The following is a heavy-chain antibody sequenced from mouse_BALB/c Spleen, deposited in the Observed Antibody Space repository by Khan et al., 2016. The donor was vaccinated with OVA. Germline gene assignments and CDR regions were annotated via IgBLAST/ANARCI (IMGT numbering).Heavy chain of an antibody. CDR3: SSGTVDPFAY. V-gene: IGHV3-2*02. CDR2: ISYSGST. CDR1: GYSITSDYA. J-gene: IGHJ3*01. D-gene: IGHD1-1*01. Sequence: EVQLQESGPGLVKPSQSLSLTCTVTGYSITSDYAWNWIRQFPGNKLEWMGYISYSGSTIYNPSLKSRISITRDTSKNQFFLQLNSVTTEDTATYYCSSGTVDPFAYWGQGTLVTVST.